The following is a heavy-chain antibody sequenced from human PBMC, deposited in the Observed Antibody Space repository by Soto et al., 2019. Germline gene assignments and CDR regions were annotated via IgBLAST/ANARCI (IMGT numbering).Heavy chain of an antibody. CDR2: IYNSGST. CDR3: ARDQGIAVAVFDY. D-gene: IGHD6-19*01. Sequence: QVQLQESGPGLVKPSETLSLTCTVSGGSVTSGSYYWSWIRQPPGKGLEWIGYIYNSGSTNYNPSLKSRVTISVYTSKNQISLKLTSVTAADAAVYYCARDQGIAVAVFDYWGQGTLVTVSS. J-gene: IGHJ4*02. CDR1: GGSVTSGSYY. V-gene: IGHV4-61*01.